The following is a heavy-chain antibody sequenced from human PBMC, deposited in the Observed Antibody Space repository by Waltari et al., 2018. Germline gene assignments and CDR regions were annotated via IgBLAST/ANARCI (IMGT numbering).Heavy chain of an antibody. CDR3: ASIFYQVGYSSGWFDY. Sequence: QVQLVQSGAEVKKPGSSVKVSCKASGGTFSSYAISWVRQTPGQGLEWMGGIISILGTANYAQKVQGRVTITADESTSTAYMELSSLRSEDTAVYYCASIFYQVGYSSGWFDYWGQGTLVTVSS. V-gene: IGHV1-69*01. CDR1: GGTFSSYA. J-gene: IGHJ4*02. CDR2: IISILGTA. D-gene: IGHD6-19*01.